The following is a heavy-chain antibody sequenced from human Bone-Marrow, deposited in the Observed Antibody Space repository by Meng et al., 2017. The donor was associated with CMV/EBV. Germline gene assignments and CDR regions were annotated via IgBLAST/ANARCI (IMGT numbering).Heavy chain of an antibody. CDR3: AIYYDSSGLKVEAFYI. D-gene: IGHD3-22*01. V-gene: IGHV3-53*01. J-gene: IGHJ3*02. CDR1: GFTVSSNY. Sequence: GESLKISCAASGFTVSSNYMSWVRQAPGKGLEWVSVIYSGGSTYYADSVKGRFTISRDNSKNTLYLQMNSLRAEDTAVYYCAIYYDSSGLKVEAFYIWGQGTMVTVSS. CDR2: IYSGGST.